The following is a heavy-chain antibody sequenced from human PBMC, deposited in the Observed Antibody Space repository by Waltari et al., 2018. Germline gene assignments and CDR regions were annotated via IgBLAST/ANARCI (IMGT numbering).Heavy chain of an antibody. Sequence: QVQLVQSGAEVKKPGASVKVSCKASGYTFTSYVINWVRQATGQGLEWMGWMNPNSGNTGYAQKFQGRVTMTRNTSISTAYMELSSLRSEDTAVYYCARAWVGASGIEAGWFDPWGQGTLVTVSS. CDR1: GYTFTSYV. CDR3: ARAWVGASGIEAGWFDP. CDR2: MNPNSGNT. J-gene: IGHJ5*02. D-gene: IGHD1-26*01. V-gene: IGHV1-8*01.